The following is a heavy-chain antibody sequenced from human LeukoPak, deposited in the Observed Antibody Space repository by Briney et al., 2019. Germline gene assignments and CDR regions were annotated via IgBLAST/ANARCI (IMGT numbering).Heavy chain of an antibody. D-gene: IGHD2-15*01. CDR3: ARVDCSGGSCYSVGPFDI. V-gene: IGHV4-4*07. CDR1: GGSISSYY. CDR2: IYTSGST. J-gene: IGHJ3*02. Sequence: SETLSLTCTVSGGSISSYYWSWIRQPAGKGLEWIGRIYTSGSTNYNPSLKSRVTMSVDTSKNQFSLKLSSVTAADTAVYYCARVDCSGGSCYSVGPFDIWGQGTMVTVSS.